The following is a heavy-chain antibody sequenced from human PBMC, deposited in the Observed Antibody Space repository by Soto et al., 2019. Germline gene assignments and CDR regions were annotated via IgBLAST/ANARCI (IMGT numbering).Heavy chain of an antibody. CDR2: VYHTGRT. V-gene: IGHV4-61*01. J-gene: IGHJ4*02. Sequence: SETLSLTCTVSGGSFNSGSYSWIWIRQPPGKGLEWIGYVYHTGRTSYNPSLKSRGSISLDTSKNQLSLNLDSVTAADTAVYFCATDLAYFDSWRQGTLVTVSS. CDR3: ATDLAYFDS. CDR1: GGSFNSGSYS.